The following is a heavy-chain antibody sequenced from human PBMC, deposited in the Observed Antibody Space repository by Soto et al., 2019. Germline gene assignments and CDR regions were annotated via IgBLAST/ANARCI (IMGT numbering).Heavy chain of an antibody. J-gene: IGHJ3*02. CDR1: GFTFSSYA. Sequence: LRLSCAASGFTFSSYAMHWVRQAPGKGLEWVAVISYDGSNKYYADSVKGRFTISRDNSKNTLYLQMNSLRAEDTAVYYCARVDSSSSAYDAFDIWGQGTMVT. CDR2: ISYDGSNK. CDR3: ARVDSSSSAYDAFDI. V-gene: IGHV3-30-3*01. D-gene: IGHD6-13*01.